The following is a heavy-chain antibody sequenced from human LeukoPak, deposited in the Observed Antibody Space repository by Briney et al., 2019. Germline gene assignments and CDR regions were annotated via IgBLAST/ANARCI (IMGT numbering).Heavy chain of an antibody. D-gene: IGHD6-19*01. V-gene: IGHV3-9*01. CDR3: AKDQGSIAVAGPNY. CDR1: GFTFDDYA. Sequence: PGGSLRLSCAASGFTFDDYAMHWVRQAPGKGLEWVSGISWNSGSIGYADSVKGRFTISRDNAKNSLYLQMNSLRAEDTALYYCAKDQGSIAVAGPNYWGQGTLVTVSS. J-gene: IGHJ4*02. CDR2: ISWNSGSI.